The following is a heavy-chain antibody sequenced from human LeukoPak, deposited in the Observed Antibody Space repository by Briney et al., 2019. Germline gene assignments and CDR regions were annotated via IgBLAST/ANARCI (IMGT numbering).Heavy chain of an antibody. J-gene: IGHJ4*02. V-gene: IGHV3-30*18. CDR2: ITYDGSNI. CDR1: GFTFSSYG. D-gene: IGHD6-13*01. CDR3: AKAGIAAADL. Sequence: GGSLRLSCAASGFTFSSYGMHWVRQAPGKGLEWVAVITYDGSNIYYADSVKGRFTISRDNSKNTLCLQMNSLRAEDTAVYYCAKAGIAAADLWGQGTLVTVSS.